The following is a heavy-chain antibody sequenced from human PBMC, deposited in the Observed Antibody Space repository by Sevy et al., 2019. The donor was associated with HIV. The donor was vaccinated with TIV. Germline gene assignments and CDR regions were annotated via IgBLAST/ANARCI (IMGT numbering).Heavy chain of an antibody. CDR2: FDPEDGET. J-gene: IGHJ4*02. V-gene: IGHV1-24*01. Sequence: ASVKVSCKVSGYTLTELSMHWVRQAPGKGLEWMGGFDPEDGETIYAQKFQGRVTMTEDTSTDTADMEPSSLRSEETAVYYCATGADILTGYYSYYFDYWAQKTLVTVSS. CDR3: ATGADILTGYYSYYFDY. D-gene: IGHD3-9*01. CDR1: GYTLTELS.